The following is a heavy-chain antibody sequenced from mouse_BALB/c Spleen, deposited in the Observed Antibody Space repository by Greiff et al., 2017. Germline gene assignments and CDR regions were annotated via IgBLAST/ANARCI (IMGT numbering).Heavy chain of an antibody. CDR1: GFTFSSYG. CDR3: ARKGDYGSSPWFAY. V-gene: IGHV5-6*01. CDR2: ISSGGSYT. Sequence: VQLKESGGDLVKPGGSLKLSCAASGFTFSSYGMSWVRQTPDKRLEWVATISSGGSYTYYPDSVKGRFTISRDNAKNTLYLQMSSLKSEDTAMYYCARKGDYGSSPWFAYWGQGTLVTVSA. J-gene: IGHJ3*01. D-gene: IGHD1-1*01.